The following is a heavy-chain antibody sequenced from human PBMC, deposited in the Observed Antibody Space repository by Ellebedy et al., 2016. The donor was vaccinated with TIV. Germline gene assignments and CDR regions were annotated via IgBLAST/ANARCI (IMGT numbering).Heavy chain of an antibody. CDR2: IYPGDSDT. J-gene: IGHJ4*02. Sequence: GESLKISCQGSGYSFTSYWIGWVRQMPGKGLEWMGIIYPGDSDTKYSPSFQGQVTISVDKSISTAYLQWSSLKASDTATYYCARPHSGSYYGYYFDYWGQGTVVTVSS. D-gene: IGHD1-26*01. CDR3: ARPHSGSYYGYYFDY. CDR1: GYSFTSYW. V-gene: IGHV5-51*01.